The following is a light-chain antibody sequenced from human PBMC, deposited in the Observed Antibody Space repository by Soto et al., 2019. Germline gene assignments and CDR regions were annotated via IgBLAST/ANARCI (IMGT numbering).Light chain of an antibody. J-gene: IGLJ7*01. V-gene: IGLV1-47*01. CDR2: ENN. CDR1: SSNIGNNY. Sequence: QPVLTQPPSASGTPGQRVTISCSGSSSNIGNNYVYWYLQLPGTAPKLLIYENNQRSSGVPDRFSGSKSGTSASLAISGLRSEDEADYYCAAWDDSLSGHVVFGGGTQLTVL. CDR3: AAWDDSLSGHVV.